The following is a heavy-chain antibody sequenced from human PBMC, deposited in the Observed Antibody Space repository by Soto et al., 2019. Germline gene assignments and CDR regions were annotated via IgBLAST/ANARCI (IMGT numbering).Heavy chain of an antibody. V-gene: IGHV4-34*01. CDR1: GGSFSGYY. J-gene: IGHJ5*02. D-gene: IGHD2-2*03. CDR3: VRQVISGYCRSTSCQNWFDP. CDR2: INHSGST. Sequence: PSETLSLTCAVYGGSFSGYYWSWIRQPPGKGLEWIGEINHSGSTNYNPSLKSRVTISVDTSKNQFSLKLSSVTAADTAVYYCVRQVISGYCRSTSCQNWFDPWGQGALVTVSS.